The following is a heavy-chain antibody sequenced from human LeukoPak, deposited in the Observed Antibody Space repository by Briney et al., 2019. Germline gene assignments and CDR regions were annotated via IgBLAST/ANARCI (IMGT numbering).Heavy chain of an antibody. CDR3: ARVSPLYCSSTSCYTGRDWFDP. V-gene: IGHV1-2*02. CDR2: INPNSGGT. CDR1: GYTFTGYY. J-gene: IGHJ5*02. Sequence: GASVKVSCKASGYTFTGYYMHWVRQAPGQGLEWMGWINPNSGGTNCAQKFQGRVTMTRDTFISTAYMELSRLRSDDTAVYYCARVSPLYCSSTSCYTGRDWFDPWGQGTLVTVSS. D-gene: IGHD2-2*02.